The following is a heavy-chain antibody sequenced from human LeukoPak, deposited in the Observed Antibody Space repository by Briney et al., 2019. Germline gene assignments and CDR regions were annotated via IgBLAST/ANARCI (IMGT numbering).Heavy chain of an antibody. V-gene: IGHV3-43*01. CDR2: ISWDGGST. CDR3: AKGSTVGATHFDY. Sequence: GGSLRLFCAASGFTFHDYTMHWVRQAPGKGLEWVSLISWDGGSTYYADSVKGRFTISRDNSKNSLYLQMNSLRTEDTALYYCAKGSTVGATHFDYWGQGTLVTVSS. D-gene: IGHD1-26*01. J-gene: IGHJ4*02. CDR1: GFTFHDYT.